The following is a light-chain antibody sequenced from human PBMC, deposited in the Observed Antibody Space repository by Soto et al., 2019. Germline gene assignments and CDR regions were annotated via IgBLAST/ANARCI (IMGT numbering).Light chain of an antibody. Sequence: DIQMTQSPSTLSASVVDTVTVNFLASQSVSVWLAWYQQKAGKAPNLLIYKASRLESGVPSRFSGSGSGTEFTLTISSLQPEDFATYYCLQHNSYPFNFGQGTRLEIK. CDR1: QSVSVW. CDR2: KAS. J-gene: IGKJ5*01. CDR3: LQHNSYPFN. V-gene: IGKV1-5*03.